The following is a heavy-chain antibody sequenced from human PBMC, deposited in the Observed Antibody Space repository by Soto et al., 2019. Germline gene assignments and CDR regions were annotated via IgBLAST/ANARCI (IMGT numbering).Heavy chain of an antibody. Sequence: GGSLRLSCAASGFTFSSYAMSWVRQAPGKGLEWVSAISGSGGSTYYADSVKGRFTISRDNSKNTLYLQMNSLRAEDTAVYYCAKDSGGSHYYDTKGIAHPWGQGTLVNVSS. CDR2: ISGSGGST. J-gene: IGHJ5*02. V-gene: IGHV3-23*01. D-gene: IGHD3-22*01. CDR1: GFTFSSYA. CDR3: AKDSGGSHYYDTKGIAHP.